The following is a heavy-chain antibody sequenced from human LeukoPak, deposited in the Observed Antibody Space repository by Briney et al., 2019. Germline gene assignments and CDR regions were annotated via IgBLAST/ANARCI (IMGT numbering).Heavy chain of an antibody. D-gene: IGHD3-22*01. CDR2: INHSGST. Sequence: SETPSLTCAVYGGSFSGYYWSWIRQPPGKGLEWIGEINHSGSTNYNPSLKSRVTISVDTSKNQFSLKLSSVTAADTAVYYCARVRLRIVVTDAFDIWGQGTMVTVSS. J-gene: IGHJ3*02. CDR3: ARVRLRIVVTDAFDI. CDR1: GGSFSGYY. V-gene: IGHV4-34*01.